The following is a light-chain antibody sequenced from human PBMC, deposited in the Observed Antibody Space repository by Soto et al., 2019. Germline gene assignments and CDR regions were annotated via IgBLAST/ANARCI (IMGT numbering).Light chain of an antibody. V-gene: IGKV1-39*01. CDR1: QSISNS. CDR3: QQSYSSPQMYT. J-gene: IGKJ2*01. Sequence: DIQMTQSLSSLSASVGDRVTITCRVSQSISNSLNWYQQKPGKAPDLLIYAASNLQSGVPSRFTGSGSGTDFTLTISSLQPEDFTTYYCQQSYSSPQMYTFGQGTKLEIK. CDR2: AAS.